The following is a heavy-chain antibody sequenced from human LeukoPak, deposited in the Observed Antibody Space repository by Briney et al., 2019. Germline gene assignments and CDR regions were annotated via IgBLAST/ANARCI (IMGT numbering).Heavy chain of an antibody. J-gene: IGHJ3*02. CDR3: ARAFSDVGDAFDM. V-gene: IGHV3-74*01. Sequence: GGSLRLSCVASGFTFSSHWMHWVRQAPGKGLEWVSRINQDASVRDYAGSARGRFTISRDNAKNMLYLQMDSLRAEDTAVYYCARAFSDVGDAFDMWGQETMVTASS. CDR2: INQDASVR. CDR1: GFTFSSHW.